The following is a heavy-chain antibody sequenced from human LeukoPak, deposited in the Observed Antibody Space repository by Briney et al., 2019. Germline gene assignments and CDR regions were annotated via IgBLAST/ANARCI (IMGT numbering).Heavy chain of an antibody. CDR3: ARDQSEYYYDSRDYFDY. V-gene: IGHV3-21*01. CDR2: ISSSSSYI. Sequence: RGSLRLSCAASGFTFITYNMNWVRQAPGKGLEWVSSISSSSSYIYYADSVKGRFTISRDNAKNLLYLQMNSLRAEDTAVYYCARDQSEYYYDSRDYFDYWGQGTLVTVSS. CDR1: GFTFITYN. D-gene: IGHD3-22*01. J-gene: IGHJ4*02.